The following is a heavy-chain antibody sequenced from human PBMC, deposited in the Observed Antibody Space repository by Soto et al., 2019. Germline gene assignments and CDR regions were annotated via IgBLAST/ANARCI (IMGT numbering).Heavy chain of an antibody. D-gene: IGHD6-19*01. V-gene: IGHV3-48*03. Sequence: GGSLRLSCEASGFTLRSYEMNWVRQAPGKGLEWISYITSSTRTTYYADSVKGRFIISRDNARKSVYLQMNSLRVEDTAIYYCARNWFSVAGRDHFDLWGQGTLVTVSS. CDR3: ARNWFSVAGRDHFDL. CDR2: ITSSTRTT. CDR1: GFTLRSYE. J-gene: IGHJ4*02.